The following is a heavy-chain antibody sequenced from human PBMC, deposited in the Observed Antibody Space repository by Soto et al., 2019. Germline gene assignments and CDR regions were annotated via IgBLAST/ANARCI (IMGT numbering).Heavy chain of an antibody. V-gene: IGHV3-74*01. CDR1: EFTCSSHW. Sequence: GPLRLSCAASEFTCSSHWMHRVRQAQGKGLVWVSRINSDGSSTSYADSVKGRFTISRDNAKNTLYLQMNSLRAEDTAVYYCASLYGFYYYGMDVWGQGTTVTVSS. D-gene: IGHD3-10*01. CDR3: ASLYGFYYYGMDV. J-gene: IGHJ6*02. CDR2: INSDGSST.